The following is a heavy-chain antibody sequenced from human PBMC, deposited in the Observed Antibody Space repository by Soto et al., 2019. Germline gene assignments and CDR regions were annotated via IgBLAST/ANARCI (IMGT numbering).Heavy chain of an antibody. CDR1: GASISSGGYY. CDR2: IYYSGST. J-gene: IGHJ6*02. CDR3: ARVNTAMITDYYYHYGMDV. Sequence: SETLSLTCTVSGASISSGGYYWGWIRQHPGKGLEWIGYIYYSGSTYYNPSLKSRVAISVDTSKSQFSLKLSSVTAADTAVFYCARVNTAMITDYYYHYGMDVWGQGTTVTVS. V-gene: IGHV4-31*03. D-gene: IGHD5-18*01.